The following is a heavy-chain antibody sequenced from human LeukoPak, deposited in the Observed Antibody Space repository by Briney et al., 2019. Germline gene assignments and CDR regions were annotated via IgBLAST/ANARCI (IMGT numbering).Heavy chain of an antibody. J-gene: IGHJ4*02. CDR1: GFTFSGSV. V-gene: IGHV3-73*01. CDR3: ARENDQGFDY. CDR2: IRSKADNDAT. D-gene: IGHD3-16*01. Sequence: GGSLRLSCAASGFTFSGSVLLWVRQASGRGLEWVGRIRSKADNDATAYAASVKGRFTISRDDSRNTAYLQMNSLRAEDTAVYYCARENDQGFDYWGQGTLVTVSS.